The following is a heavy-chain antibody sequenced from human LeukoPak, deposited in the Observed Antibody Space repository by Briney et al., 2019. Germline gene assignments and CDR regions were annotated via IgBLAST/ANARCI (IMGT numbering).Heavy chain of an antibody. V-gene: IGHV4-39*02. Sequence: PSETLSLTCTVSGGSISSSDYYWGWIRQPPGKGLEWIGSIYFSGTIYYNPSLKSRVTISVDTSKNQFSLKLSSLTAADTAVYYCARDTSPSSSTSALHAFDIWGQGTMVTVSS. J-gene: IGHJ3*02. CDR3: ARDTSPSSSTSALHAFDI. CDR2: IYFSGTI. CDR1: GGSISSSDYY. D-gene: IGHD2-2*01.